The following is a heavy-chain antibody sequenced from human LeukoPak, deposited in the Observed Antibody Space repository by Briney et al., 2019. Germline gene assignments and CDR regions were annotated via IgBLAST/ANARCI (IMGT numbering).Heavy chain of an antibody. CDR2: ISPYTGGT. CDR1: GYTFTAYY. V-gene: IGHV1-2*02. Sequence: ASVKVSCKASGYTFTAYYIHWVRQAPGQGLEWMGWISPYTGGTNYAQKFQGRVTMTRDTSISTAYMELSRLRSDDTAVYYCATSRSGYSSGLDAFDIWGQGTMVTVSS. D-gene: IGHD6-19*01. CDR3: ATSRSGYSSGLDAFDI. J-gene: IGHJ3*02.